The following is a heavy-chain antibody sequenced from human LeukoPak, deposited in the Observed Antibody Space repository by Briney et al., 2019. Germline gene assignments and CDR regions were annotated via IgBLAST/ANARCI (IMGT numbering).Heavy chain of an antibody. CDR2: FDPEDGET. CDR1: GYTLTELS. D-gene: IGHD5-12*01. Sequence: ASVTVSCKVSGYTLTELSMHWVRQAPGKGLEWMGGFDPEDGETIYAQKFQGRVTMTEDTSTDTAYMELSSLRSEDTAVYYGGRSPLATRWLRCHYCGQGDLVTVSS. J-gene: IGHJ4*02. V-gene: IGHV1-24*01. CDR3: GRSPLATRWLRCHY.